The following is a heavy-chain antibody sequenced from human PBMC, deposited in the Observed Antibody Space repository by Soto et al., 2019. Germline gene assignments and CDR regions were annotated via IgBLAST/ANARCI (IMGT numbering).Heavy chain of an antibody. CDR2: IYSGGRT. D-gene: IGHD6-19*01. J-gene: IGHJ6*03. CDR3: ASCPSRSSGCGYYMDV. V-gene: IGHV3-53*04. Sequence: GGSLRLSCAASGFTVSSKYMSWVRQAPGKGLEWVSVIYSGGRTYYADSVKGRFTISRHNSKNTLYLQMNSLRAEDTAVYYCASCPSRSSGCGYYMDVWGKGTTVTVSS. CDR1: GFTVSSKY.